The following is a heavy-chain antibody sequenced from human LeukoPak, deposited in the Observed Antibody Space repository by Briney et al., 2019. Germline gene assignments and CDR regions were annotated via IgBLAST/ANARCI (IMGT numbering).Heavy chain of an antibody. CDR2: TSYNGNT. CDR3: ARHSGSGWQALGY. D-gene: IGHD6-19*01. Sequence: ASVKVSCKASGCTFSNYGISWVRQAPGLGLEWMGWTSYNGNTNYAQKFQDRVTMTTDTSTTTAYMELRSLESDDTAVYYCARHSGSGWQALGYWGQGTLVTVSS. CDR1: GCTFSNYG. J-gene: IGHJ4*02. V-gene: IGHV1-18*04.